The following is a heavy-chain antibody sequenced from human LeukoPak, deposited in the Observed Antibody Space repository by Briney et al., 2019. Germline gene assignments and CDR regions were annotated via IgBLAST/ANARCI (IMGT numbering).Heavy chain of an antibody. V-gene: IGHV3-30*18. CDR1: GFTFSSYG. D-gene: IGHD5-18*01. CDR3: AKHSYGIDY. CDR2: ISYDGSNK. J-gene: IGHJ4*02. Sequence: PGGSLRLSCAASGFTFSSYGMHWVRQAPGKGLEWVAVISYDGSNKYYADSVKGRFTISRDNSKNTLYLQMNSLRAEDTAVYYCAKHSYGIDYRGQGTLVTVSS.